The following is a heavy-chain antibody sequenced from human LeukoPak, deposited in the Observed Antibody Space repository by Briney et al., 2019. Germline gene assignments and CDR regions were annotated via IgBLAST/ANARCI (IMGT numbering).Heavy chain of an antibody. CDR1: GFTFSSYG. J-gene: IGHJ2*01. Sequence: GGSLRLSCAASGFTFSSYGMHWVRQAPGKGLEWVAVISYDGSNKYYADSVKGRFTISRDNAKNSLYLQMNSLRAEDTAVYYCARDRYGDYSEYWYFDLWGRGTLVTVSS. D-gene: IGHD4-17*01. V-gene: IGHV3-30*03. CDR2: ISYDGSNK. CDR3: ARDRYGDYSEYWYFDL.